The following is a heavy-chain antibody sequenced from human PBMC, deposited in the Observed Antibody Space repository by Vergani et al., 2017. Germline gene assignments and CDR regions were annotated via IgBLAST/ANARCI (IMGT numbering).Heavy chain of an antibody. Sequence: EVQLVESGGGLVKPGGSLRLSCAASGFTFSSYAMSWVRQAPGKGLEWVSAISGSGGSTYYADSVKGRFTISRDNSKNTLYLQMSSLRAEDTAVYYCVKDADSSGYFDYWGQGTLVTVSS. CDR2: ISGSGGST. CDR3: VKDADSSGYFDY. CDR1: GFTFSSYA. V-gene: IGHV3-23*04. D-gene: IGHD3-22*01. J-gene: IGHJ4*02.